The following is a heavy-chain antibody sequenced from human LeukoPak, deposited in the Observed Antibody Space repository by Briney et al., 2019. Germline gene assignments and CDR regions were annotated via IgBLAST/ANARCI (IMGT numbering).Heavy chain of an antibody. J-gene: IGHJ5*02. CDR3: ARDRGMWVTGTTNWFDP. V-gene: IGHV4-4*07. D-gene: IGHD1-7*01. CDR1: GGSISSYY. CDR2: IYTSGST. Sequence: SETLSLTCTVSGGSISSYYWGWIRQPAGKGLEWIGRIYTSGSTNYNPSLKSRVTMSVDTSKNQFSLKLSSVTAADTAVYYCARDRGMWVTGTTNWFDPWGQGTLVTVSS.